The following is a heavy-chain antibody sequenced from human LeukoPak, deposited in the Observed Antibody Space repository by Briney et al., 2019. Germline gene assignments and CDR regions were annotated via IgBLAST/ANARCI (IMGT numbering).Heavy chain of an antibody. D-gene: IGHD3-9*01. V-gene: IGHV4-39*07. CDR3: ARGHYDILAGYYAPFAY. Sequence: PSETLSLTCTVPGGSITSRSNYWGWIRQPPGKGLDWTGSINYSGSTYYNPSLKSRVTISVDTSKNQFSLKLSSVSAEDTAVYYCARGHYDILAGYYAPFAYWGQGTLVTVSS. CDR2: INYSGST. J-gene: IGHJ4*02. CDR1: GGSITSRSNY.